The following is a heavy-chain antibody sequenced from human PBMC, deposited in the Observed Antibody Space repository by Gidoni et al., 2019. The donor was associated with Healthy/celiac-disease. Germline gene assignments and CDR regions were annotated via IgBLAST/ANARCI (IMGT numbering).Heavy chain of an antibody. CDR2: IRSKANSYAT. Sequence: EVQLVESGGGLVQPGGSLKLSCAASGFTFSGSAMHWFRQASGKGLEWVGRIRSKANSYATAYAASVKGRFTISRDDSKNTAYLQMNSLKTEDTAVYYCTRPSLLSPFDYWGQGTLVTVSS. CDR3: TRPSLLSPFDY. D-gene: IGHD2-21*02. CDR1: GFTFSGSA. J-gene: IGHJ4*02. V-gene: IGHV3-73*02.